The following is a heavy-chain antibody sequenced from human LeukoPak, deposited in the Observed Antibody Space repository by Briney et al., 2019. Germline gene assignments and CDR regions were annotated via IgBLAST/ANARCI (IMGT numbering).Heavy chain of an antibody. D-gene: IGHD2-2*01. V-gene: IGHV3-64*01. CDR2: ISNNGGFT. CDR3: AKSYCTITSCPFDY. CDR1: GFTFSSYA. Sequence: GGSLTLSCAASGFTFSSYAMHWVRQAPGKGLEYVSGISNNGGFTYYAKSVKDRFTISRDNSKNTLYLQMGSLRAEDMAVYSCAKSYCTITSCPFDYWGRGTLVTVSS. J-gene: IGHJ4*02.